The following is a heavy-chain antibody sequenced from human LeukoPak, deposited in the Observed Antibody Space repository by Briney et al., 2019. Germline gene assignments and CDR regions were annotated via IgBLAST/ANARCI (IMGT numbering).Heavy chain of an antibody. D-gene: IGHD3-3*01. CDR1: GGSISSSSFY. Sequence: SETLSLTCTVSGGSISSSSFYWGWIRQPPGKVLEWIGTIYYTGSTYYNPSLSSRISISIDTSKEQFSLKLTSVTAADTAFYYCVRFHADFWSGNFWGQGTLVTVSS. J-gene: IGHJ4*02. CDR2: IYYTGST. CDR3: VRFHADFWSGNF. V-gene: IGHV4-39*01.